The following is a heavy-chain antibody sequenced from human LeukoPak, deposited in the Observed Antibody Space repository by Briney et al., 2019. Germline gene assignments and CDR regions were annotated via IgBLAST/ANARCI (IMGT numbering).Heavy chain of an antibody. CDR3: AAGRPYSLLDY. D-gene: IGHD5-18*01. V-gene: IGHV1-24*01. Sequence: ASVKVSCTVSGSSLTALSLYWVRQAPGKGLEWMGGFDVIDAKTFYAQKFQGRVTMTEDSSTDTAYMELSSLRSDDTAFYNCAAGRPYSLLDYWGQGTLLTVSS. CDR1: GSSLTALS. CDR2: FDVIDAKT. J-gene: IGHJ4*02.